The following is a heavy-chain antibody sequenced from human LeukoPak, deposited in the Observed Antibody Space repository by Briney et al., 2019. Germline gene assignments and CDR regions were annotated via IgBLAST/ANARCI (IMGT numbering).Heavy chain of an antibody. D-gene: IGHD3-9*01. CDR1: GGTFSSYA. J-gene: IGHJ5*02. CDR2: IIPIFGTA. V-gene: IGHV1-69*13. Sequence: SVKVSCKASGGTFSSYAIRWVRQAPGQGLEWMGGIIPIFGTANYAQKFQGRVTITADESTSTAYMELSSLRSEDTAVYYCARALPDILTYNWFDPWGQGTLVTVSS. CDR3: ARALPDILTYNWFDP.